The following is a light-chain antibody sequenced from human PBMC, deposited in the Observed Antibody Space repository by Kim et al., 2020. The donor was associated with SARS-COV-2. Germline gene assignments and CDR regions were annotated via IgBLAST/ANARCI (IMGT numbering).Light chain of an antibody. J-gene: IGKJ4*02. CDR2: EAS. CDR3: QQRSNWPLT. CDR1: QPSNSY. V-gene: IGKV3-11*01. Sequence: LSPGERATPSCRASQPSNSYLTWYQQKPGQAPRLLIFEASTRATGIPARFSGSGSGTDFTLTISSLEPEDFALYYCQQRSNWPLTFGGGTKVDIK.